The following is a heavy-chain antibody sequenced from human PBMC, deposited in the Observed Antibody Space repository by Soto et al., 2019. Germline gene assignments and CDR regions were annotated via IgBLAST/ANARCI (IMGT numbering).Heavy chain of an antibody. CDR3: ARFHYDILTGYFSHYGMDV. CDR2: IYPGDSDT. CDR1: TSYW. J-gene: IGHJ6*02. Sequence: TSYWIGWVRQMPGKGLEWMGIIYPGDSDTRYSPSFQGQVTISADKSISTAYLQWSSLKASDTAMYYCARFHYDILTGYFSHYGMDVWGQGTTVTVSS. D-gene: IGHD3-9*01. V-gene: IGHV5-51*01.